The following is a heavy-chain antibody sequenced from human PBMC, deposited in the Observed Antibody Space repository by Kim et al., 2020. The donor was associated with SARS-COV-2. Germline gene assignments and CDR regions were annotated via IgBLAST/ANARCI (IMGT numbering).Heavy chain of an antibody. D-gene: IGHD1-1*01. Sequence: SNKYYADSVKGRFTISRDNSKNTLYLQMNSRRAEDTAVYYCARAMESFDYWGQGTLVTVSS. J-gene: IGHJ4*02. CDR3: ARAMESFDY. V-gene: IGHV3-30-3*01. CDR2: SNK.